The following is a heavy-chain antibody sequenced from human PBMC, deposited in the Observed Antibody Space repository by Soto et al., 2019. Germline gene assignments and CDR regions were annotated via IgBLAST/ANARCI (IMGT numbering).Heavy chain of an antibody. CDR1: GGSISSYY. CDR2: IYYSGST. CDR3: ARDLAAPGYYYYGMDV. V-gene: IGHV4-59*01. Sequence: SETLSLTCTVSGGSISSYYWSWIRQPPGKGLEWIGYIYYSGSTNYNPSLKSRATISVDTSKNQFSLKLSSVTAADTAVYYCARDLAAPGYYYYGMDVWGQGTTVTVSS. D-gene: IGHD6-13*01. J-gene: IGHJ6*02.